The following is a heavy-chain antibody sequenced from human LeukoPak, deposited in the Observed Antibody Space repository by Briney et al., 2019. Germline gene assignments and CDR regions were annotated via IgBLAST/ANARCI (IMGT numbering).Heavy chain of an antibody. Sequence: SVKVSCKASGGTFSSYAISWVRQAPGQGLEWMGRIIPIFGTANYAHKFQGRVTITTDGSTSTAYMELSSLRSEDTAVYYCAGQKLGYCSGGSCPLLGYWGQGTLVTVSS. CDR2: IIPIFGTA. CDR3: AGQKLGYCSGGSCPLLGY. J-gene: IGHJ4*02. CDR1: GGTFSSYA. D-gene: IGHD2-15*01. V-gene: IGHV1-69*05.